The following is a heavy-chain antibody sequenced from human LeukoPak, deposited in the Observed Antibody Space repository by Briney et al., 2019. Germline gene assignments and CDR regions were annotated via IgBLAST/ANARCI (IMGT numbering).Heavy chain of an antibody. Sequence: GGSLRLSCAASGFTFCSYEMNWVRQAPGKGLEWVSYISSSGRPIYYADSVKGRFTVYRDSAKNSLYLQMNSLRAEDTAVYFCARGEYSYIEIPPPRFDYWGQGTLVTVSS. J-gene: IGHJ4*02. D-gene: IGHD4-11*01. CDR2: ISSSGRPI. CDR1: GFTFCSYE. V-gene: IGHV3-48*03. CDR3: ARGEYSYIEIPPPRFDY.